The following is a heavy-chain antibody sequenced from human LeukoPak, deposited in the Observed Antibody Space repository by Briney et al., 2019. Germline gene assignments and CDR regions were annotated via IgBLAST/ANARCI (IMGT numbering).Heavy chain of an antibody. Sequence: PSETLSLTCAVYGGSFSGYYWSWIRQPPGKGLEWIGEINHSGSTNYNPSLKSRVTISVDTSKNQFSLKLSSVTAADTAVYYCARISRRRITMIVVGANAFDIWGQGTMVTVSS. CDR1: GGSFSGYY. CDR2: INHSGST. V-gene: IGHV4-34*01. J-gene: IGHJ3*02. CDR3: ARISRRRITMIVVGANAFDI. D-gene: IGHD3-22*01.